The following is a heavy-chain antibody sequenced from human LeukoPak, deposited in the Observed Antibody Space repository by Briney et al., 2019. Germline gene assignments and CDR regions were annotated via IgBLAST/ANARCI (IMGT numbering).Heavy chain of an antibody. D-gene: IGHD1-1*01. J-gene: IGHJ6*03. CDR1: GGSFSGYY. V-gene: IGHV4-34*01. CDR3: ARLRRTLYYYMDV. CDR2: INHSGST. Sequence: SSETLSLTCAVYGGSFSGYYWSWIRQPPGKGLEWIGEINHSGSTNYNPSLKSRVTISVDTSKNQFSLKLSSVTAADTAVYYCARLRRTLYYYMDVWGKGTTVTVSS.